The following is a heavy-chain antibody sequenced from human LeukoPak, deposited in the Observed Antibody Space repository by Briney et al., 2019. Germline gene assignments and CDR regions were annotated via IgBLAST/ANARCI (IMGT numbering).Heavy chain of an antibody. CDR1: GGSISSYY. CDR3: ARLQDLDAFDI. V-gene: IGHV4-59*01. D-gene: IGHD5-24*01. J-gene: IGHJ3*02. Sequence: SETLSLTCTVSGGSISSYYWSWIRQPLGKGLEWIGYIYYSGSTNYNPSLKSRVTISVDTSKNQFSLKLSSVTAADTAVYYCARLQDLDAFDIWGQGTMVTVSS. CDR2: IYYSGST.